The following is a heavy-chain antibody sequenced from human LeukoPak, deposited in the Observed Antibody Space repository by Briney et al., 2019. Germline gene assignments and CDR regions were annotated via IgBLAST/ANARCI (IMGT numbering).Heavy chain of an antibody. J-gene: IGHJ4*02. CDR3: ARSLGSGTYGFFDS. CDR2: ISRGGSGI. D-gene: IGHD3-10*01. CDR1: GFTFTTDI. V-gene: IGHV3-21*01. Sequence: EPLRLSCAASGFTFTTDIMNWVRQGPAKGREWGSIISRGGSGIYYADSSEGRFTISRDNANNSLYLKMNSLRAEDTALYYCARSLGSGTYGFFDSWGQGTLVTVSS.